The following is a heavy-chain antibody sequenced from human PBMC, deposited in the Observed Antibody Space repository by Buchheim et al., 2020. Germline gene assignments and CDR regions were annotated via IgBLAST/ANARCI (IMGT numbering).Heavy chain of an antibody. V-gene: IGHV4-30-4*01. Sequence: QVQLQESGPGLVKPSQTLSLTCTVSGGSISSGDYYWSWIRQPPGKGLEWIGYIYYRGSTYYNPSLKRRVTISVDTSKNQFSLKLSSVTAADTAMYYCAHKRRYSISTSCYFSVSWFDPWGQGTL. CDR1: GGSISSGDYY. J-gene: IGHJ5*02. CDR2: IYYRGST. D-gene: IGHD2-2*01. CDR3: AHKRRYSISTSCYFSVSWFDP.